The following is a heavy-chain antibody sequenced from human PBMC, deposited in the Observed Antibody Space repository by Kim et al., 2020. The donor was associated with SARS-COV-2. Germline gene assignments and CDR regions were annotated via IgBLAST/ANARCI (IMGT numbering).Heavy chain of an antibody. J-gene: IGHJ4*02. CDR3: AREKEYSSSWSHPFDY. CDR1: GGTFSSYA. D-gene: IGHD6-13*01. CDR2: IIPILGLA. Sequence: SVKVSCKASGGTFSSYAISWVRQAPGKGLEWMGRIIPILGLANYAQKFQGRVTITADKSTSTAYREMSSLRSEDTDVYYCAREKEYSSSWSHPFDYWGQGTLVTVSS. V-gene: IGHV1-69*04.